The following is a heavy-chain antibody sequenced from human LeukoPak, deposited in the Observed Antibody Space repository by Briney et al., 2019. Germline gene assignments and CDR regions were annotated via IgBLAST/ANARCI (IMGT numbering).Heavy chain of an antibody. J-gene: IGHJ4*02. Sequence: GGSLRLSCVASGVTLSNYAMSWARQAPGKGLEWVGRIKSKTDGGTTDYAAPVKGRLTISRDDSKNTLYLQMNSLKTEDTAVYYCTTDSTPPRGYWGQGTLVTVSS. CDR1: GVTLSNYA. V-gene: IGHV3-15*01. CDR3: TTDSTPPRGY. CDR2: IKSKTDGGTT.